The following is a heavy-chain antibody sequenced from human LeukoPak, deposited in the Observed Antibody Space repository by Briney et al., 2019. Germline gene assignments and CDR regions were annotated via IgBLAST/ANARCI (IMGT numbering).Heavy chain of an antibody. Sequence: GGSLRLSCAASGFTFSSYGIHWVRQAPGKGLEWVAVISYDGTNKDYADSVKGRFTISRDNSKNTLYLQMNSLRTEDTAVYFCARGIPAQFAFDPRGQGTLVTVSS. D-gene: IGHD2-2*01. V-gene: IGHV3-30*03. CDR1: GFTFSSYG. J-gene: IGHJ5*02. CDR2: ISYDGTNK. CDR3: ARGIPAQFAFDP.